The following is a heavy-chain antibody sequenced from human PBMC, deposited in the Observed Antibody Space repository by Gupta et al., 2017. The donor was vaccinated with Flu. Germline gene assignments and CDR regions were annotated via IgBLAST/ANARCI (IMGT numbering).Heavy chain of an antibody. D-gene: IGHD3-22*01. Sequence: EVQLLESGGDLVQPGGSLRLSCAASGFTFSDYAMSWVRQAPGKGLGWVSIVGMDGVTIFYADSVKGRFTISRDNSKNTLSLQMSSLRAEDTAVYYCAKLGSPYDSGRYGPVWGLGTLVTVSS. CDR2: VGMDGVTI. CDR1: GFTFSDYA. CDR3: AKLGSPYDSGRYGPV. V-gene: IGHV3-23*01. J-gene: IGHJ4*02.